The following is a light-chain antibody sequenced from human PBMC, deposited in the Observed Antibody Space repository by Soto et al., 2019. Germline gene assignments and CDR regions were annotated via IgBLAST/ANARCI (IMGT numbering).Light chain of an antibody. J-gene: IGKJ5*01. V-gene: IGKV3-11*01. CDR2: DAS. Sequence: EIVLTQSPATLSLSPGERVTLSCRASQSVSTYLAWYQQKPAQAPRLVIYDASNTATGIPARFSGSGSGTDFTLTISSLEPEDFAVYYCQQRSQWPITFGQGTRLELK. CDR1: QSVSTY. CDR3: QQRSQWPIT.